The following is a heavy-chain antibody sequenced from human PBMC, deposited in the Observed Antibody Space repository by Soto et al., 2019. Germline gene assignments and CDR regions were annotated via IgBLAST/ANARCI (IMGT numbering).Heavy chain of an antibody. CDR3: ARRLRLWFGELLEWFDP. V-gene: IGHV4-34*01. CDR2: INHSGST. CDR1: GGSFSGYY. J-gene: IGHJ5*02. Sequence: SETLSLTCAVFGGSFSGYYWSWIRQPPGKGLEWIGEINHSGSTNYNPSLKSRVTISVDTSKNQFSLKLSSVTAADTAVYYCARRLRLWFGELLEWFDPWGQGTLVTVSS. D-gene: IGHD3-10*01.